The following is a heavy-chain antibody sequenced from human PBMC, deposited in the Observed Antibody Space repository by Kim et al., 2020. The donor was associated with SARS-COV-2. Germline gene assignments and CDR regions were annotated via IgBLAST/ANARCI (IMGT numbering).Heavy chain of an antibody. D-gene: IGHD3-22*01. Sequence: SETLSLTCTVSGGSISSGGYYWSWIRQHPGKGLEWIGYIYYSGSTYNNPSLKSRVTISVDTSKNQFSLKLSSVTAADTAVYYCARDSTGYDSSGYFRAWGEDALDSWGQGTMVAV. CDR2: IYYSGST. J-gene: IGHJ3*02. V-gene: IGHV4-31*03. CDR3: ARDSTGYDSSGYFRAWGEDALDS. CDR1: GGSISSGGYY.